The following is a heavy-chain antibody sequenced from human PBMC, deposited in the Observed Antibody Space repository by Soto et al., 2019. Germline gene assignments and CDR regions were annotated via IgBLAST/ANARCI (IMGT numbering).Heavy chain of an antibody. J-gene: IGHJ4*02. D-gene: IGHD6-13*01. CDR1: GGSFSGYY. V-gene: IGHV4-34*01. CDR2: INHSGGT. Sequence: QVQLQQWGAGLLKPSETLSLTCAVYGGSFSGYYWCWIRQPPGKGLVWFGGINHSGGTTDNPSLTSRVTTSVDTSKNQSSLKLSSVTAAETAVYYGAREKPYSSSWYHDYWGQGNLVAVSS. CDR3: AREKPYSSSWYHDY.